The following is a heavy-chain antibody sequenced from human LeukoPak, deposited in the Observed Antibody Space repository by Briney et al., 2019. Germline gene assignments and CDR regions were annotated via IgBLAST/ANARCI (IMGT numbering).Heavy chain of an antibody. D-gene: IGHD4-17*01. CDR1: GGSISSYY. V-gene: IGHV4-4*07. Sequence: SSETLSLTCTVSGGSISSYYWSWIRQPAGKGLEWIGRIYTSGSTNYNPSPKSRVTMSVDTSKNQFSLKLSSVTAADTAVYYCARGGGPYGDYLSRNWFDPWGQGTLVTVSS. CDR3: ARGGGPYGDYLSRNWFDP. J-gene: IGHJ5*02. CDR2: IYTSGST.